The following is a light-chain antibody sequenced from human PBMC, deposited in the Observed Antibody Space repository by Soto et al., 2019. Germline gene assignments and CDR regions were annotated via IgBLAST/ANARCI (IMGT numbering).Light chain of an antibody. V-gene: IGLV2-8*01. J-gene: IGLJ1*01. CDR2: EVN. CDR1: STDVGAYNY. Sequence: QSVLTQPPSASGSPGQSVTISCTGTSTDVGAYNYVSWYQQHPGKAPKLFIYEVNRRPSGVSDRLSGSKSANTASLTISGLQAEDEADYYCFSYAGAGTFVFGTGTKVTVL. CDR3: FSYAGAGTFV.